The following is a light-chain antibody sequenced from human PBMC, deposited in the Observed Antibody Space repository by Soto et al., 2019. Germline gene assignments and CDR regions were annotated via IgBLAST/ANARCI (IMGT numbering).Light chain of an antibody. Sequence: QSVLTQPPSASGTPGQRVTISCSGSSSNMGSNIVNWYQQLPGAAPKLLIYSKDQRPSGVPDRFSGSKSGTSASLAISGLQSEGEADYYCAAWDDSLNGVVFGGGTKLTVL. CDR3: AAWDDSLNGVV. CDR1: SSNMGSNI. V-gene: IGLV1-44*01. CDR2: SKD. J-gene: IGLJ2*01.